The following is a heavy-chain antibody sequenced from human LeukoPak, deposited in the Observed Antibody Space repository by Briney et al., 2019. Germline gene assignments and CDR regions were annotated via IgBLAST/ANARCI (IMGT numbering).Heavy chain of an antibody. CDR1: GYTFTIYY. CDR3: ARVGLASHSFDY. J-gene: IGHJ4*02. Sequence: ASVTVSCTASGYTFTIYYMHWVRQAPGQGLEWMGIINPSGGSTSYAQKFQGRVTMTRDTSTSTVYMELSSLRSEDTAVYYCARVGLASHSFDYWGQGTLVTVSS. CDR2: INPSGGST. D-gene: IGHD6-19*01. V-gene: IGHV1-46*01.